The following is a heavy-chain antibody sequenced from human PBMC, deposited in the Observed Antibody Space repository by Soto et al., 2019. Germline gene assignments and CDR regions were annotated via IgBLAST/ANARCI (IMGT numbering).Heavy chain of an antibody. CDR1: GYSFTSYW. Sequence: GESLKISCKGSGYSFTSYWIGWVRQMPGKGLEGMGIIYPGDSDTRYRPSFQGQVTLSADKSISTAYLQWSSLKAADTAMYYCAKGGGDWLSWFDPWGQGTLVTVSS. CDR2: IYPGDSDT. D-gene: IGHD2-21*02. V-gene: IGHV5-51*01. CDR3: AKGGGDWLSWFDP. J-gene: IGHJ5*02.